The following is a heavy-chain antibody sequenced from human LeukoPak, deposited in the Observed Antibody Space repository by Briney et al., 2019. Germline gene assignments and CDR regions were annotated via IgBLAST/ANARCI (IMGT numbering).Heavy chain of an antibody. CDR2: INPNSGGT. J-gene: IGHJ4*02. CDR1: GYTFTGYY. V-gene: IGHV1-2*02. Sequence: ASVKVSCKASGYTFTGYYMHWVRQAPGQGLEWMGWINPNSGGTNYAQKFQGRVTMTRDTSISTAYMELSRLRSDDTAVYYCARANSYGSGSLVNWGQGTLVTVYS. D-gene: IGHD3-10*01. CDR3: ARANSYGSGSLVN.